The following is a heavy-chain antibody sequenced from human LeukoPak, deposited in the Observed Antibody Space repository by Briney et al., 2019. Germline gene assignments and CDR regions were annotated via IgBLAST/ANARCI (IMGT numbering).Heavy chain of an antibody. CDR1: GGSISSYY. J-gene: IGHJ5*02. CDR2: INTSGST. V-gene: IGHV4-4*07. D-gene: IGHD3-10*01. CDR3: ARDSYYYGSGSYPRLDP. Sequence: SETLSLPCTVSGGSISSYYWSWIRQPAGKGLEWIGRINTSGSTNYNPSLKSRVTMSVDTSKNQFSLKLSSVTAADTAVYYCARDSYYYGSGSYPRLDPWGQGTLVTVSS.